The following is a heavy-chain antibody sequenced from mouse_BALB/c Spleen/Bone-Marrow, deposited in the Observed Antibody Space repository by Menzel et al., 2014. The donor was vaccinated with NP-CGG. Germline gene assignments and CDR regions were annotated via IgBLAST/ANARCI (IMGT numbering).Heavy chain of an antibody. V-gene: IGHV14-1*02. CDR1: GFNIKDYY. J-gene: IGHJ4*01. Sequence: EVQLQQSGAEIVRPGALVKLSCKASGFNIKDYYMQWVKQRPEQGLEWIGWIDPENGNTTYDPKFQGKASITADTSSNTAYLQLSSLTSEDTAVYYCARGDGYAMDYWGQGTSATVSS. CDR2: IDPENGNT. CDR3: ARGDGYAMDY.